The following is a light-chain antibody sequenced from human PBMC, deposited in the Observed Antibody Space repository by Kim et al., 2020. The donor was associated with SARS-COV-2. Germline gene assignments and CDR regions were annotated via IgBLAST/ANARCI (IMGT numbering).Light chain of an antibody. J-gene: IGLJ2*01. CDR1: SGHSSYA. Sequence: QLVLTQSPSASASLGASVKLTCTLSSGHSSYAIAWHQQQPEKGPRYLMKLNSDGSHSKGDGISDRFSGSSSGAERYLTISRLQSEDEADYYCQTWGPVVFGGGTQLTVL. CDR3: QTWGPVV. CDR2: LNSDGSH. V-gene: IGLV4-69*01.